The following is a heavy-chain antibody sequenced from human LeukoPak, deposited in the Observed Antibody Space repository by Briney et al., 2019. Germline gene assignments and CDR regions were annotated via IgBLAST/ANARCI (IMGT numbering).Heavy chain of an antibody. CDR1: GYNFTNYW. Sequence: GESLKISCQGSGYNFTNYWIGWVRQTPGKGLEWTGIIYPGESDPRYSPSFQGQVTISADKSINTAYLRWGSLKAADTAMYYCARLGRYDVLTGPDYWGQGTLVTVSS. CDR3: ARLGRYDVLTGPDY. CDR2: IYPGESDP. J-gene: IGHJ4*02. V-gene: IGHV5-51*01. D-gene: IGHD3-9*01.